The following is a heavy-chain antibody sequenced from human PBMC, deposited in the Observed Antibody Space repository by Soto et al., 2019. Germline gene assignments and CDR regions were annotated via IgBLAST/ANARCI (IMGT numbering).Heavy chain of an antibody. CDR1: GYTFTSYD. CDR2: MNPNTGNS. V-gene: IGHV1-8*01. CDR3: ARRAETNGWNGFGADKYYFDF. Sequence: ASVKVSCKASGYTFTSYDIYWVRQATGQGLEWMGWMNPNTGNSGYAQKFQGRVTMTSDTSISAAHMELSSLRSEDTAVYYCARRAETNGWNGFGADKYYFDFWGQGTLVTVSS. J-gene: IGHJ4*02. D-gene: IGHD1-1*01.